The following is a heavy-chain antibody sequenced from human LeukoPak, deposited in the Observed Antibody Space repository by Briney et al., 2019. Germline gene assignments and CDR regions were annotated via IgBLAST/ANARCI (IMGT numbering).Heavy chain of an antibody. J-gene: IGHJ4*02. CDR1: GFTFSSYA. CDR3: ARVPLGYCSSTSCYEIPHFDY. Sequence: GGSLRLSCAASGFTFSSYAMSWVRQAPGKGLEWVSVISGSGGGTNYAQKFQGRVTMTRDTSISTAYMELSRLRSDDTAVYYCARVPLGYCSSTSCYEIPHFDYWGQGTLVTVSS. D-gene: IGHD2-2*01. CDR2: ISGSGGGT. V-gene: IGHV3-23*01.